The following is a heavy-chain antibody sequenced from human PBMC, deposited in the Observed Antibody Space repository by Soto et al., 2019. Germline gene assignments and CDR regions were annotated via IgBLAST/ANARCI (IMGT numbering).Heavy chain of an antibody. CDR2: IYYNGDT. J-gene: IGHJ3*01. Sequence: QLQLQESGPGLVKPAETLSLKCAVSGGSVSSGNYFWGWIRQPPGKGLEWIGNIYYNGDTYYSPSLKSRVTMSVDTAQNQFSLRLTSVTATDPAVYNCARRLIDSWNQGHAFDFWGQGTLVTVSS. D-gene: IGHD1-20*01. CDR3: ARRLIDSWNQGHAFDF. CDR1: GGSVSSGNYF. V-gene: IGHV4-39*01.